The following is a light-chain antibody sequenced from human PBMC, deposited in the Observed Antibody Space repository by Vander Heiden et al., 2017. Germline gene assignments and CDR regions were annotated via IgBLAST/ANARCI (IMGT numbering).Light chain of an antibody. V-gene: IGKV1-39*01. Sequence: DIQMTQSQSSLSASVGDRVTITCRTSQSINNYLNWYQQKPGEAPKLLMYDASTLQSGVPSRFIGGGSGTDFTLSVSRLQPEDFATYYCQQTDSMPHTFGQGTRLDIK. J-gene: IGKJ2*01. CDR1: QSINNY. CDR3: QQTDSMPHT. CDR2: DAS.